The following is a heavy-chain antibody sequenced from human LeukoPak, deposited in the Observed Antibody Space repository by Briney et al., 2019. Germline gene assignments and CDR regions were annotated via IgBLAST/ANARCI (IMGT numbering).Heavy chain of an antibody. CDR2: ISSSSSYI. Sequence: PGGSLRLSCAASGFTFSSYAMNWVRQAPGKGLEWVSSISSSSSYIHYADSVKGRFTISRDNAKNSLYLQMNSLRAEDTAVYYCARAAYSYGPRGFDYWGQGILVTVSS. D-gene: IGHD3-16*01. V-gene: IGHV3-21*01. CDR1: GFTFSSYA. J-gene: IGHJ4*02. CDR3: ARAAYSYGPRGFDY.